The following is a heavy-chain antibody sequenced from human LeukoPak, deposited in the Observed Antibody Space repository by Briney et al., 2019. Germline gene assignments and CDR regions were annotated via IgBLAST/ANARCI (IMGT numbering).Heavy chain of an antibody. J-gene: IGHJ3*02. CDR1: GGSISSAGYS. CDR2: IYYTGST. CDR3: ARGRRWYHDAFDI. V-gene: IGHV4-30-4*07. Sequence: SETLSLTCAVSGGSISSAGYSWSWIRQPPGKGLECIGYIYYTGSTYYNPSLKSRVTISVDTSKNQFSLKLSSVTAADTAVYYCARGRRWYHDAFDIWGQGTMVTVSS. D-gene: IGHD4-23*01.